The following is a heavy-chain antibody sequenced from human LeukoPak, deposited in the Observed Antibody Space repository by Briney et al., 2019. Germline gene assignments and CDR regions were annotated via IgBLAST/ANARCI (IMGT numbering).Heavy chain of an antibody. D-gene: IGHD3-10*01. V-gene: IGHV4-31*03. CDR2: IYYSGST. CDR1: GGSITSGGYR. J-gene: IGHJ4*02. CDR3: ARSFGESYFDY. Sequence: PSETLSLTCTVSGGSITSGGYRWSWIRQHPGQGLEWIGYIYYSGSTYYNPSLKSRLTISVDTSKNQFSLKLSSVTAADTAVYYCARSFGESYFDYWGQGTLVTVSS.